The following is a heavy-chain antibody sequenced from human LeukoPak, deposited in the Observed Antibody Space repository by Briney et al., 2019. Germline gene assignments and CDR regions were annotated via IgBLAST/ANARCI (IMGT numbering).Heavy chain of an antibody. CDR2: IYHSGST. D-gene: IGHD6-19*01. CDR1: GYSISSGYY. Sequence: SETLSLTCTVSGYSISSGYYWGWIRQPPGKGLEWIGSIYHSGSTYYNPSLKSRVTISVDTSKNQFSLKLSSVTAADTAVYYCAREVAGPNWFDPWGQGTLVTVSS. J-gene: IGHJ5*02. V-gene: IGHV4-38-2*02. CDR3: AREVAGPNWFDP.